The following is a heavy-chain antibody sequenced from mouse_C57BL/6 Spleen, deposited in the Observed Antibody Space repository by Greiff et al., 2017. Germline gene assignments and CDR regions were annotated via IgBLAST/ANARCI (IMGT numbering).Heavy chain of an antibody. V-gene: IGHV1-75*01. J-gene: IGHJ4*01. CDR1: GYTFTDYY. CDR2: IFPGSGST. Sequence: QVQLKESGPELVKPGASVKISCKASGYTFTDYYIHWVKQRPGQGLEWIGWIFPGSGSTYYNEKFKGKATLTVDKSSSTAYMVLSSLTSEDAAVYYCGSSRYDYAMDYWGQGTSVTVSS. CDR3: GSSRYDYAMDY. D-gene: IGHD1-1*01.